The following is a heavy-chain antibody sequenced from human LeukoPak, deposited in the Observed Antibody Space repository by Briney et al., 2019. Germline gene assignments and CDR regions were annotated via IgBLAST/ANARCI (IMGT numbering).Heavy chain of an antibody. CDR1: GFTFSSYS. Sequence: PGGSLRLSCAASGFTFSSYSMNWVRQAPGKGLEWVSSITSSSSYIYYADSVEGRFTISRDNAKNSLYLQMNSLRAEDTAVYYCARGSTSSSPLDYWGQGTLVTVSS. CDR3: ARGSTSSSPLDY. D-gene: IGHD6-13*01. V-gene: IGHV3-21*01. J-gene: IGHJ4*02. CDR2: ITSSSSYI.